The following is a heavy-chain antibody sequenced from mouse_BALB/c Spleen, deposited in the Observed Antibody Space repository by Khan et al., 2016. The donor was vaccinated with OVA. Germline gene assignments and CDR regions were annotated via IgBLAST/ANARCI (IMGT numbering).Heavy chain of an antibody. CDR3: ARLAYYYNSEGFAY. CDR2: ISSGGSYT. CDR1: GFTFSTYG. J-gene: IGHJ3*01. D-gene: IGHD1-1*02. V-gene: IGHV5-6*02. Sequence: EVMLVESGGDLVKPGGSLKLSCAASGFTFSTYGMSWVRQTPDKRLEWVATISSGGSYTYYRDSVKGRFTISRDNAKNTLYLQMSSPQSEDTAMYYCARLAYYYNSEGFAYWGQGTLVTVSA.